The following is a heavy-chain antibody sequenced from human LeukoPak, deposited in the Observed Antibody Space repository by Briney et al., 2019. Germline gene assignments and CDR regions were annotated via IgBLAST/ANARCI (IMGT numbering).Heavy chain of an antibody. D-gene: IGHD2-21*01. J-gene: IGHJ6*02. V-gene: IGHV3-48*02. Sequence: GGSLRLSCAASGFIFRTYSLTWVRQAPGKGLEWISYISGSSRSVYYADSVKGRFTISRDNADNSLYLQMNSLRDEDTAVYYCGGSYTVAHLYFAVDVWGQGTTVTVSS. CDR1: GFIFRTYS. CDR2: ISGSSRSV. CDR3: GGSYTVAHLYFAVDV.